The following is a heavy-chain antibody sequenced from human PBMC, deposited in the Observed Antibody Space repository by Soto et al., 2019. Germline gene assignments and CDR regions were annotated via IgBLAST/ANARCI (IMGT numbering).Heavy chain of an antibody. V-gene: IGHV1-3*01. CDR1: GYTFTSYA. Sequence: ASVKVSCKASGYTFTSYAMHWVRQAPGQRLEWMGWINAGNGNTKYSQKFQGRVTITRDTSASTAYMELSSLRSEDTAVYYCARALGYCSSTSCPNWFDPWGQGTLVTVSP. J-gene: IGHJ5*02. CDR2: INAGNGNT. CDR3: ARALGYCSSTSCPNWFDP. D-gene: IGHD2-2*01.